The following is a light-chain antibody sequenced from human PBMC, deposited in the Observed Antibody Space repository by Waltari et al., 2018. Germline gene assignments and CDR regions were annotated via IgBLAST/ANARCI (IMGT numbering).Light chain of an antibody. J-gene: IGKJ4*01. CDR2: GAS. Sequence: DIVLTQSPATLSLSPGESATLSCRASQSIDNYLAWYQQRPGKAPRLLIYGASYRAAGIPARFSGSGSGTDFTLTISSLEPEDFAVYYCQQRKRWLTFGGGTKVEIK. V-gene: IGKV3-11*01. CDR3: QQRKRWLT. CDR1: QSIDNY.